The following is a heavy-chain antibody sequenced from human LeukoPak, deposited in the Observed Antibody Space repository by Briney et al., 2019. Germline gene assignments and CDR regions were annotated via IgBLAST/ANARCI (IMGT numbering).Heavy chain of an antibody. CDR2: ISAYNGNT. D-gene: IGHD3-10*01. V-gene: IGHV1-18*01. Sequence: ASVTVSCKASGYTFTSYGISWVRQAPGQGLEWMGWISAYNGNTNYAQKLQGRVTMTTDTSTSTAYMELRSLRSDDTAVYYCARERITMVRGVIRVLSYWGQGTLVTVSS. CDR3: ARERITMVRGVIRVLSY. CDR1: GYTFTSYG. J-gene: IGHJ4*02.